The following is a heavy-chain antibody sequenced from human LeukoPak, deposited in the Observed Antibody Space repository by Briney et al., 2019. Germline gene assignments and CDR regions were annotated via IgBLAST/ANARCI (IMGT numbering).Heavy chain of an antibody. Sequence: GGSLRLSCAASGFTFSRYGMHWVRQAPGKGLEWVAFIRYDGSDKYYADSVKGRVTISRDISKNTLDLQMNNLRAEDTAVYYCAKGGPEASAGLSWFDPWGQGTLVTVSS. D-gene: IGHD1-14*01. J-gene: IGHJ5*02. CDR3: AKGGPEASAGLSWFDP. CDR2: IRYDGSDK. CDR1: GFTFSRYG. V-gene: IGHV3-30*02.